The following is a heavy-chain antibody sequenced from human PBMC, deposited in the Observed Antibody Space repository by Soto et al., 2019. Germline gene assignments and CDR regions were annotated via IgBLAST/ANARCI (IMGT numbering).Heavy chain of an antibody. D-gene: IGHD6-6*01. CDR3: ARHRARNWFDP. V-gene: IGHV4-39*01. J-gene: IGHJ5*02. Sequence: LSLTCIVSGCSISSSSYYWGWIRQPPGKGLEWIGSIYYSGSTYYNPSLKSRATLSAHTSKNQLSLRLSSVTAADTAVFYCARHRARNWFDPWGQGTLVTVSS. CDR1: GCSISSSSYY. CDR2: IYYSGST.